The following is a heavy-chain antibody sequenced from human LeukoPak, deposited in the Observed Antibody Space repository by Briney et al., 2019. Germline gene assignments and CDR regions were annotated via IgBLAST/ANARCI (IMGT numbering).Heavy chain of an antibody. J-gene: IGHJ4*02. D-gene: IGHD4-17*01. Sequence: GGSLRLSCAASGLSFSSYAMHWVRQAPGKGLEWVAVISYDGTEKYYGDSVKGRFTISRDNSKNTLYLQMNSLRAEDTALYYCARDGHGVPLDYWGQGTLVTVSS. V-gene: IGHV3-30-3*01. CDR2: ISYDGTEK. CDR1: GLSFSSYA. CDR3: ARDGHGVPLDY.